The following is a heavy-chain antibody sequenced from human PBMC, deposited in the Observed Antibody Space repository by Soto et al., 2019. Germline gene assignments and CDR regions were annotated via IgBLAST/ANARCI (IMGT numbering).Heavy chain of an antibody. CDR3: ARQRGGYYDSSSNPYYFVY. CDR2: IYYSGST. J-gene: IGHJ4*02. CDR1: GGSISSGDYY. D-gene: IGHD3-22*01. Sequence: PSETLSLTCTVSGGSISSGDYYWSWIRQPPGKGLEWIGYIYYSGSTYYNPSLKSRVTISVDTSKNQFSLKLSSVTAADTAVYYCARQRGGYYDSSSNPYYFVYWGQGTLVTVSS. V-gene: IGHV4-30-4*01.